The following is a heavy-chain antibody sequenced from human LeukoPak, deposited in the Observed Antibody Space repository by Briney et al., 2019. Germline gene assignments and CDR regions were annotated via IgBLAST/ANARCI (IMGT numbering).Heavy chain of an antibody. J-gene: IGHJ4*02. V-gene: IGHV3-7*01. CDR2: LEPSGNER. Sequence: GGSLRLSCAVSGLTIGSHFMGWVRHLPGKGLQCVAILEPSGNERNYVDSVKGRFSISRDNAQNSLSLQMNSLSADDTAVYYCARLGATSSGKYYFDYWGQGTLVTVSS. D-gene: IGHD6-25*01. CDR1: GLTIGSHF. CDR3: ARLGATSSGKYYFDY.